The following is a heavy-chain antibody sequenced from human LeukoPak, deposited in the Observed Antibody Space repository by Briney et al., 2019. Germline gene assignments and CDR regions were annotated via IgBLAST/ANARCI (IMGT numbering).Heavy chain of an antibody. CDR1: GHTFNSYV. D-gene: IGHD1/OR15-1a*01. Sequence: GASAKVSCKSSGHTFNSYVITWVRQAPGQGLEWMGWIAPNSGGTNYAQTFQDRVTMTTDASINTAYMEFNSLTSDDTAIYFCARESEHHLVPDYWGQGTLVTVSS. V-gene: IGHV1-2*02. CDR2: IAPNSGGT. J-gene: IGHJ4*02. CDR3: ARESEHHLVPDY.